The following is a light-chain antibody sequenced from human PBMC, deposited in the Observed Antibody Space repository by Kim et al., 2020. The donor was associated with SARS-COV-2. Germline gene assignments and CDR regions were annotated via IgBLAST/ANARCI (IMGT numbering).Light chain of an antibody. CDR3: HQYYNYPRT. CDR2: AAS. Sequence: SSPGARLPIPCRARPDVRTYLAWSPQNPAKAPKLLIYAASTLQSGVPSRFSVSGSGRNFTLTLTCLQSEDFATYYCHQYYNYPRTFGQGTKVDIK. J-gene: IGKJ1*01. CDR1: PDVRTY. V-gene: IGKV1-8*01.